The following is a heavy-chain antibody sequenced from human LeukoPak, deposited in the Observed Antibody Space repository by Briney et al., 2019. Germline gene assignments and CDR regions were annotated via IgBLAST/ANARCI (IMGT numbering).Heavy chain of an antibody. CDR2: LSNTGGTT. CDR1: GFTFSDSA. J-gene: IGHJ4*02. V-gene: IGHV3-23*01. D-gene: IGHD2-21*01. Sequence: PGGSLRLSCAASGFTFSDSAMSWVRQAPGKGLEWVSTLSNTGGTTYYADSVKGRFTISRDNSKNTLYLQMNSLRAEDTALYYCAKNWASLPGDSGNFDYWGQGTLVTVSS. CDR3: AKNWASLPGDSGNFDY.